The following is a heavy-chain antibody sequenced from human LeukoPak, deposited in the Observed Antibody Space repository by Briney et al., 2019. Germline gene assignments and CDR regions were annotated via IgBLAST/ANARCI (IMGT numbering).Heavy chain of an antibody. D-gene: IGHD3-10*01. CDR1: GGTFSSYA. Sequence: ASVKVSCKASGGTFSSYAISWVRQAPGQGLEWMGGIIPIFGTANYAQKFQGRVTITTDESTSTAYMELSSLRSEDTAVYYCARADGSGSYYDYYYYYMDVWGKGTTVTVSS. V-gene: IGHV1-69*05. CDR3: ARADGSGSYYDYYYYYMDV. J-gene: IGHJ6*03. CDR2: IIPIFGTA.